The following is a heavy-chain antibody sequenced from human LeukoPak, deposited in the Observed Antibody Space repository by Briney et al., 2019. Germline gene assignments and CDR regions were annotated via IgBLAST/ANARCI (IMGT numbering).Heavy chain of an antibody. Sequence: SGTLSLTCAVSGGSISSNNWWSWVRQPPGKGLEWIGEIYHNGNTNYNPSLKSRVTISVDKSKNQFSLKLTSVTAADTAVYYCAGLYYGSGSSGYWGQGTLVSVSS. D-gene: IGHD3-10*01. CDR2: IYHNGNT. CDR1: GGSISSNNW. CDR3: AGLYYGSGSSGY. V-gene: IGHV4-4*02. J-gene: IGHJ4*02.